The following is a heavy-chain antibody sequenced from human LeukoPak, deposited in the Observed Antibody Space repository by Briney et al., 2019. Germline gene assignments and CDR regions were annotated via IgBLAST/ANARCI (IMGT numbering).Heavy chain of an antibody. CDR1: GFTFSSYA. CDR3: ARPDAYCGGDCFAPFGY. CDR2: ISYDGSNK. J-gene: IGHJ4*02. V-gene: IGHV3-30-3*01. Sequence: GSLRLSCAASGFTFSSYAMHWVRQAPGKGLEWVAVISYDGSNKYYADSVKGRFTISRDNSKNTLYLQMNSLRAEDTAVYYCARPDAYCGGDCFAPFGYWGQGTLVTVSS. D-gene: IGHD2-21*02.